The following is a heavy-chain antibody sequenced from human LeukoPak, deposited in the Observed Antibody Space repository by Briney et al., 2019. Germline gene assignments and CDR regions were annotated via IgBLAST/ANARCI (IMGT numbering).Heavy chain of an antibody. CDR2: MNPNSGNT. CDR1: GYTFTSYD. V-gene: IGHV1-8*01. Sequence: ASVKVSCKASGYTFTSYDINWVRQATGQGLEWMGWMNPNSGNTGYAQKFQGRVTMTRNTSISTAYMELSSLRSEDTAVYYCARGIRITMVRGVITQDYYMDVWGKGTTVTVSS. J-gene: IGHJ6*03. CDR3: ARGIRITMVRGVITQDYYMDV. D-gene: IGHD3-10*01.